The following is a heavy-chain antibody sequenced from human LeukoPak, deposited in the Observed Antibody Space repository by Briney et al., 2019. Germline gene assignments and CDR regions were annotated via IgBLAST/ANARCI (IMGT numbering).Heavy chain of an antibody. Sequence: PSETLSLTCNVSGGSVRSYYWSWIRQPPGKGLEWIGYIDYSGSTNYNPSLKSRVTISLDTSKNQFSLKLSSVTAADTAVYYCARRGRGGYSYXXXFEXXXQXXLVTV. CDR1: GGSVRSYY. J-gene: IGHJ4*02. CDR3: ARRGRGGYSYXXXFEX. D-gene: IGHD5-18*01. V-gene: IGHV4-59*02. CDR2: IDYSGST.